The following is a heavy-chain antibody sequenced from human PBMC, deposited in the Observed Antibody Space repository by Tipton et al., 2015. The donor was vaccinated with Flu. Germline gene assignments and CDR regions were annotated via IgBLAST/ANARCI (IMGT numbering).Heavy chain of an antibody. CDR2: IYDSGNT. J-gene: IGHJ4*02. CDR1: GGSISSGGDS. CDR3: ARDRPPVY. Sequence: TLSLTCFVSGGSISSGGDSWNWIRQPPGKGLEWIGYIYDSGNTYYNPSLTSRVTISVDRSKNQFSLKLTSVTAADTAVYYCARDRPPVYWGQGTLVTVSS. V-gene: IGHV4-30-2*01.